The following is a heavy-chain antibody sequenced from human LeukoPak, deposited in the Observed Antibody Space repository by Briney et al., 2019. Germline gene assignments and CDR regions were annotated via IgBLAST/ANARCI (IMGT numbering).Heavy chain of an antibody. CDR3: ARDPIMGVRGRAYNGFGP. V-gene: IGHV1-69*01. CDR2: IITIFSTA. Sequence: SVKVSCRASGGTFSSYAISWVRQAPGQGLEWMGGIITIFSTANYAQQLQGRVTITEDESTSTAYMELSSLRSEDTAVYYCARDPIMGVRGRAYNGFGPWAREPWSPSPQ. J-gene: IGHJ5*02. D-gene: IGHD4-17*01. CDR1: GGTFSSYA.